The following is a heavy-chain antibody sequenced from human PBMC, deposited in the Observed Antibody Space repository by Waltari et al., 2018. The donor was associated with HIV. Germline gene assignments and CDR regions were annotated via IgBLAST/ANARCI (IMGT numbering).Heavy chain of an antibody. J-gene: IGHJ5*02. CDR2: IYYSGST. CDR1: GGSISSSSYY. V-gene: IGHV4-39*07. D-gene: IGHD5-18*01. CDR3: ARQLLQLWNRGWFDP. Sequence: QLQLQESGPGLVKPSETLSLTCTVSGGSISSSSYYWGWIRQPPGKGLEWIGSIYYSGSTYYNPSLKSRVTISVDTSKNQFSLKLSSVTAADTAVYYCARQLLQLWNRGWFDPWGQGTLVTVSS.